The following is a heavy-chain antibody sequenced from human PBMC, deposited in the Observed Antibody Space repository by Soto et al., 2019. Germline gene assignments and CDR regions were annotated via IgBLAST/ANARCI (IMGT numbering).Heavy chain of an antibody. J-gene: IGHJ6*02. CDR1: GFTFSSYW. CDR2: INSDGSST. V-gene: IGHV3-74*01. D-gene: IGHD6-6*01. CDR3: ASPYPDPLSIAAPHYGMDV. Sequence: GGSLRLSCAASGFTFSSYWMHWVRQAPGKGLVWVSRINSDGSSTSYADSVKGRFTISRDNAKNTLYLQMNSLRAEDTAVYYCASPYPDPLSIAAPHYGMDVWGQGTTVTVSS.